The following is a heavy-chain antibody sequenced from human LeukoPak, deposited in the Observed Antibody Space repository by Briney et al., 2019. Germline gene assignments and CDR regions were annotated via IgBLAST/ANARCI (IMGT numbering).Heavy chain of an antibody. CDR3: AKPNSLYCSSTSCYKNGEYFQH. J-gene: IGHJ1*01. V-gene: IGHV3-23*01. CDR1: GFTFSSYA. D-gene: IGHD2-2*02. CDR2: ISGSGGST. Sequence: GGSLRLSCAASGFTFSSYAMSWVRQAPGKGLEWVSAISGSGGSTYYADSVEGRFTISRDNSKNTLYLQMNSLRAEDTAVYYCAKPNSLYCSSTSCYKNGEYFQHWGQGTLVTVSS.